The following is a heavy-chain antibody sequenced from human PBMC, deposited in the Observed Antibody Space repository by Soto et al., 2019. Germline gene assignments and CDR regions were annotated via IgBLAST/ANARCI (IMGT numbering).Heavy chain of an antibody. CDR2: INTGNGNT. Sequence: QVQLVQSGAEVKKPGASVKVSCKASGYTFTSYAMHWVRQAPGQRLEWMGWINTGNGNTKYSQKFQGRVTITRDTSASTAYMELSSLRSEDTAVYYCARDQRTYSSGWYGAFDIWGQGTMVTVSS. J-gene: IGHJ3*02. CDR1: GYTFTSYA. CDR3: ARDQRTYSSGWYGAFDI. D-gene: IGHD6-19*01. V-gene: IGHV1-3*04.